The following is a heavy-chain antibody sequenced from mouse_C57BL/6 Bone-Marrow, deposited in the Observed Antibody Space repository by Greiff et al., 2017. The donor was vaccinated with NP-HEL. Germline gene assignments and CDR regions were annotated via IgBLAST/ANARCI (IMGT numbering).Heavy chain of an antibody. CDR3: AREGDYDDGLYAMDY. CDR2: ISDGGSYT. V-gene: IGHV5-4*01. Sequence: EVKVEESGGGLVKPGGSLKLSCAASGFTFSSYAMSWVRQTPEKRLEWVATISDGGSYTYYPDNVKGRFTISRDNAKNNLYLQMSHLKSEDTAMYYCAREGDYDDGLYAMDYWGQGTSVTVSS. CDR1: GFTFSSYA. J-gene: IGHJ4*01. D-gene: IGHD2-4*01.